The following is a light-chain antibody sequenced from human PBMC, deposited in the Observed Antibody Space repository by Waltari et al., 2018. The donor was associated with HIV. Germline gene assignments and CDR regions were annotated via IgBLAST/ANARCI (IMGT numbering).Light chain of an antibody. CDR1: SSNIGSHP. V-gene: IGLV1-44*01. Sequence: QSVLTQPPSVSGTPGQKVTISCSGGSSNIGSHPLNWYQQLPGTAPKLLIYSNNQRSSGVPDRFSGSKSGTSASLAISGLQSDDETDYYCAVRDDRLNGVLFGGGTRLTVL. J-gene: IGLJ2*01. CDR2: SNN. CDR3: AVRDDRLNGVL.